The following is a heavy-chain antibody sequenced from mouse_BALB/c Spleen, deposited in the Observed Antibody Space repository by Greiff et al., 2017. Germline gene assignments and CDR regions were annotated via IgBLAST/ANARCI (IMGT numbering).Heavy chain of an antibody. CDR3: ARSLIYYGNSLFAY. CDR1: GYSITSDYA. Sequence: DVQLVESGPGLVKPSQSLSLTCTVTGYSITSDYAWNWIRQFPGNKLEWMGYISYSGSTSYNPSLKSRISITRDTSKNQFFLQLNSVTTEDTATYYCARSLIYYGNSLFAYWGQGTLVTVSA. CDR2: ISYSGST. J-gene: IGHJ3*01. V-gene: IGHV3-2*02. D-gene: IGHD2-1*01.